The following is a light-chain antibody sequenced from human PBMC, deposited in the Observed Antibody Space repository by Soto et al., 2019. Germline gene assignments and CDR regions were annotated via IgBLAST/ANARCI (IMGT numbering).Light chain of an antibody. CDR3: SSYTTSSSYV. CDR2: DVT. V-gene: IGLV2-14*01. CDR1: ISDVGGYIY. Sequence: QSLLTQTPSVSGSPGQSITISCTGTISDVGGYIYVSWYQQHPGNAPKLMIYDVTSRPSGVSSRFSGYKYGNTASLTISGLQPEDEADYYCSSYTTSSSYVFGTGTKVTVL. J-gene: IGLJ1*01.